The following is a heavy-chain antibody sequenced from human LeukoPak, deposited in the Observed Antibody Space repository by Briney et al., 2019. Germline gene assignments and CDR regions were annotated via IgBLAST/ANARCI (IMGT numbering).Heavy chain of an antibody. CDR1: GGSISSYY. Sequence: SETLSLTCTVSGGSISSYYWSWIRQPPGKGLEWIGYIYYSGSTNYNPSLKSRVTISVDTSKSQFSLKLSSVTAADTAVYYCARGLYSSGLFDYFDYWGQGTLVTVSS. V-gene: IGHV4-59*01. CDR3: ARGLYSSGLFDYFDY. CDR2: IYYSGST. J-gene: IGHJ4*02. D-gene: IGHD6-19*01.